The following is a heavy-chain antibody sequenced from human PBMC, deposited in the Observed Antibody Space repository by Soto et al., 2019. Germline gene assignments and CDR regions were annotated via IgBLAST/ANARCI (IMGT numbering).Heavy chain of an antibody. D-gene: IGHD1-26*01. CDR2: ASYDGSDK. CDR3: AGGHYFGDY. V-gene: IGHV3-30*03. Sequence: QVQLVESGGGVVQPGRPLRLSCAASGFTFSNYGMQWVRQAPGKGLEWVSLASYDGSDKFYADSVKGRFTISRDNSKNTLYLQMNSLRTEDTAVYFCAGGHYFGDYWGQGTQVTVSS. J-gene: IGHJ4*02. CDR1: GFTFSNYG.